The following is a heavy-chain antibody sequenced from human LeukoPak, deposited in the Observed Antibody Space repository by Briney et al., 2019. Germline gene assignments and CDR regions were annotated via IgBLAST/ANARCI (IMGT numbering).Heavy chain of an antibody. CDR2: ISTYNGNT. V-gene: IGHV1-18*01. J-gene: IGHJ4*02. CDR3: ARSGPLLLWFGELLDY. CDR1: GYTFTSYG. D-gene: IGHD3-10*01. Sequence: ASVKVSCKASGYTFTSYGISWVRQAPGQGLEWMGWISTYNGNTNYAQKFQGRVTMTRDTSISTAYMELSRLRSDDTAVYYCARSGPLLLWFGELLDYWGQGTLVTVSS.